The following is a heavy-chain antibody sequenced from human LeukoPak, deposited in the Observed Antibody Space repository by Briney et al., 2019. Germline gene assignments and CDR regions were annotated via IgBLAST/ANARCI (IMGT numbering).Heavy chain of an antibody. CDR2: INPSGGST. CDR1: GYTFTSYY. D-gene: IGHD3-22*01. J-gene: IGHJ4*02. Sequence: ASVKVSCKASGYTFTSYYMHWVRQAPGQGLEWMGIINPSGGSTSYAQKFQGRVTITADKSTSTAYMELSSLRSEDTAVYYCARAYYYDSSAFDYWGQGTLVTVSS. V-gene: IGHV1-46*01. CDR3: ARAYYYDSSAFDY.